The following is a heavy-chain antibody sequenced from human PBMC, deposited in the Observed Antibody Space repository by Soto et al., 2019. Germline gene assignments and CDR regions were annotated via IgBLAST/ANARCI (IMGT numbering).Heavy chain of an antibody. CDR2: IVVGSGNT. Sequence: QMQLVQSGPEVKKPGTSVKVSCKASGFTFTSSAMQWVRQARGQRLEWIGWIVVGSGNTNYAQKFQERVTITRDMSTSTVYMELSSLRSEDTAVYYSAAQGGELTYYYYGMDVWGQGTTVTVSS. V-gene: IGHV1-58*02. CDR3: AAQGGELTYYYYGMDV. D-gene: IGHD1-26*01. CDR1: GFTFTSSA. J-gene: IGHJ6*02.